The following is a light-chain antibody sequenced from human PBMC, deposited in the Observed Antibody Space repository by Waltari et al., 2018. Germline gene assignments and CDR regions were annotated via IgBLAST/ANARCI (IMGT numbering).Light chain of an antibody. CDR2: EVT. CDR1: SSDVGFYNL. Sequence: QSALTQPASVSGSPGQSITISCTGTSSDVGFYNLVSWYQQHPDKAPELVVYEVTSRPSGVSNRFSGSKSDNTASLTISGLQAEDEAEYYCCSYAGRNIWVFGGGTKLTVL. V-gene: IGLV2-23*02. J-gene: IGLJ3*02. CDR3: CSYAGRNIWV.